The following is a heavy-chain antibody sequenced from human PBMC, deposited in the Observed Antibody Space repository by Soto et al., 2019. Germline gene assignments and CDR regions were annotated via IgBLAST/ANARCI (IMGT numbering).Heavy chain of an antibody. CDR1: GFTFSSYA. CDR2: VSYDGSNK. J-gene: IGHJ6*02. Sequence: GGSLRLSCAASGFTFSSYAMHWVRQAPGKGPEWVAIVSYDGSNKYYADSVKGRFTISRDNFRDTLHLQMDSLRVEDTAVYFCARTNIAAYYYYYGLDVWGQGTTVTVSS. CDR3: ARTNIAAYYYYYGLDV. D-gene: IGHD2-15*01. V-gene: IGHV3-30-3*01.